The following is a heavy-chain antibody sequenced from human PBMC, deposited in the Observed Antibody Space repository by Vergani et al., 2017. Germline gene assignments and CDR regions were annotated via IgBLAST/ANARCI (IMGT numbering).Heavy chain of an antibody. CDR2: ISYDGSNK. J-gene: IGHJ4*02. Sequence: QVQLVESGGGVVQPGRSLRLSCAASGFTFSSYWMSWVRQAPGKGLEWVAVISYDGSNKYYADSVKGRFTISRDNSKNTLYLQMNSLRAEDTAVYYCAKDLEYGVVTAIASFDYWGQGTLVTVSS. CDR1: GFTFSSYW. V-gene: IGHV3-30*18. CDR3: AKDLEYGVVTAIASFDY. D-gene: IGHD2-21*02.